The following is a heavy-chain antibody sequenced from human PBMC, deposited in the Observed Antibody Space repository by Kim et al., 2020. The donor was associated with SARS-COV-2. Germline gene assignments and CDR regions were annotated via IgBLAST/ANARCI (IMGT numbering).Heavy chain of an antibody. Sequence: GGSLRLSCAASGFTFSSSAMHWVRQAPGKGLEWVAVISYDGSNKYYADSVKGRFTISRDNSKNTLYLQMNSLRAEDTAVYYCARPSRGSYTDAFDIWGQGTMVTVSS. CDR2: ISYDGSNK. V-gene: IGHV3-30*04. CDR1: GFTFSSSA. D-gene: IGHD1-26*01. J-gene: IGHJ3*02. CDR3: ARPSRGSYTDAFDI.